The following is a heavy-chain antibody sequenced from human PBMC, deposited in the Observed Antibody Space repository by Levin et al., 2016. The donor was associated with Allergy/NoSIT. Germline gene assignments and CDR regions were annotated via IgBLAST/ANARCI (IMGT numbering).Heavy chain of an antibody. J-gene: IGHJ4*02. CDR2: ISSSSTI. V-gene: IGHV3-69-1*01. D-gene: IGHD6-19*01. CDR3: ARDSSGWLDY. Sequence: WIRQPPGKGLEWVSSISSSSTIYYADSVKGRFTISRDNAKNSLYLQMNSLRAEDTAVYYCARDSSGWLDYWGQGTLVTVSS.